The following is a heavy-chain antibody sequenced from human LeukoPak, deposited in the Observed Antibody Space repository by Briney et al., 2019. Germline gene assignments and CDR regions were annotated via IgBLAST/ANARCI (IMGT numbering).Heavy chain of an antibody. J-gene: IGHJ3*02. CDR3: ERPLSSTKRHAFDI. V-gene: IGHV1-18*01. CDR1: GYTFTSYG. D-gene: IGHD2-2*01. Sequence: ASVKVSCKASGYTFTSYGISWVRQAPGQGLEWMGWISAYNGNTNYAQKLQGRVTMTTDTSTSTAYMELRSLRSDDTAVYYCERPLSSTKRHAFDIWGQGTMVTVSS. CDR2: ISAYNGNT.